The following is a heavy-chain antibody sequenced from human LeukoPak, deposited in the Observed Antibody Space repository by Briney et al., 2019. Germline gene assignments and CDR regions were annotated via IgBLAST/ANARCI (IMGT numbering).Heavy chain of an antibody. CDR1: GFTFSSYG. V-gene: IGHV3-33*01. CDR3: ARDNYYAEYYFDY. D-gene: IGHD3-10*01. CDR2: IWYDGSNK. J-gene: IGHJ4*02. Sequence: GGSLRLSCAASGFTFSSYGMHWVRQAPGKGLEWVAVIWYDGSNKYYADSVKGRFTISRDNSKNTLYLQMNSLRAEDTAVYYCARDNYYAEYYFDYWGQGTLVTVSS.